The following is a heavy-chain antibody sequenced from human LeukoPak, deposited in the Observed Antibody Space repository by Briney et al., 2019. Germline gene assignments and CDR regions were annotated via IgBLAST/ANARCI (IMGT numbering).Heavy chain of an antibody. Sequence: GESLKISCKGSGYSFSVYWIGLVRQMPGKGLEWMGIIYPDDSDTRYSPSFQGQVTISADKSISTAYLQWSSLKASDTAMYYCARHNDILTGYYSPLYGMDVWGQGTTVTVSS. CDR1: GYSFSVYW. CDR3: ARHNDILTGYYSPLYGMDV. D-gene: IGHD3-9*01. J-gene: IGHJ6*02. V-gene: IGHV5-51*01. CDR2: IYPDDSDT.